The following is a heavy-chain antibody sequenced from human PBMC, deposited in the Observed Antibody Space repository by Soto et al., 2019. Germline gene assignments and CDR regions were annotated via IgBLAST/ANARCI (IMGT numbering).Heavy chain of an antibody. V-gene: IGHV3-48*02. J-gene: IGHJ5*02. CDR2: ISIGSSTI. Sequence: GGSLRLSCEASGFTFSSNGMNWVRQAPGKGLEWVSFISIGSSTINYADSVRGRFTISRDNAKNSLYLQMNSLRDEDTAVYYCARDWGVYDSDIRTHIPHLLSSGPGPLVTVSS. D-gene: IGHD3-22*01. CDR3: ARDWGVYDSDIRTHIPHLLS. CDR1: GFTFSSNG.